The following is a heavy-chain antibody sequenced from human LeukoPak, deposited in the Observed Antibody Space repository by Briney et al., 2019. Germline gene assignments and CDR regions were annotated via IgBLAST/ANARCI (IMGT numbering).Heavy chain of an antibody. CDR1: GLSFSSYN. J-gene: IGHJ5*02. D-gene: IGHD6-13*01. V-gene: IGHV3-48*01. CDR2: ITANNTTK. CDR3: AAASAFSSSWRS. Sequence: GGSLRLSCTASGLSFSSYNMNWVRQAPGKGTEWVAYITANNTTKYYADSVKGRFTISRDNAKKSLFLQMNSLRAEDTAVYYCAAASAFSSSWRSWGQGTVVTVSS.